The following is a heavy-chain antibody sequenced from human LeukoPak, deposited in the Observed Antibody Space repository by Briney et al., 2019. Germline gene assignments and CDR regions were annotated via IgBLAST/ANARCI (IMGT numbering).Heavy chain of an antibody. CDR2: ISGDGGRT. CDR1: GFTFDDYA. V-gene: IGHV3-43*02. J-gene: IGHJ4*02. D-gene: IGHD3-22*01. CDR3: ARDDYYDSSGLDY. Sequence: PGGSLRLSCAASGFTFDDYAMHWVRQAPGKGLEWVSLISGDGGRTYSADSVKGRFTISRDNSKNILYLQMNSLRAEDTAVYYCARDDYYDSSGLDYWGQGILVTVSS.